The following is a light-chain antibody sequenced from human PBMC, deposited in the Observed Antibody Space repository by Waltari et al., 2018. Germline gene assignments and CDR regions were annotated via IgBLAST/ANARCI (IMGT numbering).Light chain of an antibody. CDR2: DVS. CDR3: CSFTSRSTWV. CDR1: SSDVGGYHY. J-gene: IGLJ3*02. V-gene: IGLV2-14*03. Sequence: QSALTQPASVSGSPGQSITISCTGTSSDVGGYHYYSWYQPHPGKVHNLLIFDVSHRPSGVSNRFSGTKSGNTASLTISGLQAEDESDYYCCSFTSRSTWVFGGGTKVTVL.